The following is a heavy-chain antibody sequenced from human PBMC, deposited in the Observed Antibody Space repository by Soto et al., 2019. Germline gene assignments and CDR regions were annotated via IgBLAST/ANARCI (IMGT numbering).Heavy chain of an antibody. J-gene: IGHJ3*02. CDR1: DYSIGSGYY. CDR2: IIHSGNT. Sequence: PSETLSLTCTVSDYSIGSGYYWGWIRQPPGKGLEWTGSIIHSGNTNYNPSLKSRVTMSVDTSKNQFSLKLSSVIAADTAVYYCARDRNSGSRPDAIDIWGQGTMVTVSS. V-gene: IGHV4-38-2*02. CDR3: ARDRNSGSRPDAIDI. D-gene: IGHD1-26*01.